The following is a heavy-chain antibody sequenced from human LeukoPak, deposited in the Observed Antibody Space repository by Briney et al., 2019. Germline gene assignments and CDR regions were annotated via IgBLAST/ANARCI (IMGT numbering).Heavy chain of an antibody. V-gene: IGHV4-4*07. J-gene: IGHJ3*02. CDR2: IYTSGST. CDR1: GGSISSYY. D-gene: IGHD3-22*01. CDR3: ARPEFASYYDSSGYYWDDAFDI. Sequence: SETLSLTCTVSGGSISSYYWSWIRQPAGKGLEWIGRIYTSGSTNYNPSLKSRVTMSVDTSKNQFSLKLSSVTAADTAVYYCARPEFASYYDSSGYYWDDAFDIWGQGTMVTVSS.